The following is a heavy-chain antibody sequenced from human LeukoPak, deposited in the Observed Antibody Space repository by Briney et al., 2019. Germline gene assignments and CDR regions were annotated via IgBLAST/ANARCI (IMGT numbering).Heavy chain of an antibody. CDR1: GFAFSIYA. CDR3: ARGSVDTAMPFDY. J-gene: IGHJ4*02. D-gene: IGHD5-18*01. CDR2: ISSSSSTI. Sequence: GGSLRLSCAASGFAFSIYAMNWVRQAPGKGLEWVSYISSSSSTIYYADSVKGRFTISRDNAKNSLYLQMNSLRAEGTAVYYCARGSVDTAMPFDYWGQGTLVTVSS. V-gene: IGHV3-48*01.